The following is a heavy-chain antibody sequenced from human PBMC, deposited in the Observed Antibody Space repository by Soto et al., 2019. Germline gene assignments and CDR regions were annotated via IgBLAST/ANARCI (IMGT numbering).Heavy chain of an antibody. CDR1: GYTFTSYG. CDR3: ARDGRKHLWVEGLTAMDV. CDR2: ISADNGQT. D-gene: IGHD1-26*01. V-gene: IGHV1-18*01. Sequence: QVQVVQSGPEVKKPGASVTVSCKASGYTFTSYGISWVRQAPGQGLEWMGWISADNGQTSYGQKFRGRVTITTDTSTSTAYMELRSLRSDDTGIYYCARDGRKHLWVEGLTAMDVWGQGTSVTVSS. J-gene: IGHJ6*02.